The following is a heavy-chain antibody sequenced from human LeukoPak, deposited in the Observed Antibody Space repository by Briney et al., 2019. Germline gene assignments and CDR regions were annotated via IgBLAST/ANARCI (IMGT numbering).Heavy chain of an antibody. CDR3: ARDIEELAFDY. J-gene: IGHJ4*02. D-gene: IGHD1-26*01. CDR2: ISYDGSNK. V-gene: IGHV3-30*04. Sequence: GRSLRLSCAASGFTFSSYAMHWVRQAPGKGLEWVAVISYDGSNKYYADSVKGRFTISRDNSKNTLYLQMNSLRAEDTAVYYCARDIEELAFDYWGQETLVTVSS. CDR1: GFTFSSYA.